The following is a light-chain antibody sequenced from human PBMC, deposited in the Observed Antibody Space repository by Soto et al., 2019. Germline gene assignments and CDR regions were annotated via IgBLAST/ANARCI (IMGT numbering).Light chain of an antibody. CDR2: EGS. CDR1: SNDVGSYNL. V-gene: IGLV2-23*01. Sequence: QSALTQPASVSGSPGQSITISCTGTSNDVGSYNLVSWYQQHPGKAPKLMIYEGSKRPSGVSNRFSGSKSGNTASLSIPGLQAEDEADYYCCSYAGSSTLVFGGGTKVTVL. CDR3: CSYAGSSTLV. J-gene: IGLJ2*01.